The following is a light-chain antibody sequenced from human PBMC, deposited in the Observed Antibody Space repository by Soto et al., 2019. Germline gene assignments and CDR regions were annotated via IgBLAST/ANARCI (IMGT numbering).Light chain of an antibody. CDR1: QSISSY. Sequence: DIQMTQSPSSLSASVGDRVTITCRASQSISSYLNWYRQKPGKAPNLLIYAASSLQSGVPSRFSGSGSGTDFTLTISSLQPEDFATYHCQQTFRTPHTFGQGTKLEIK. V-gene: IGKV1-39*01. CDR2: AAS. J-gene: IGKJ2*01. CDR3: QQTFRTPHT.